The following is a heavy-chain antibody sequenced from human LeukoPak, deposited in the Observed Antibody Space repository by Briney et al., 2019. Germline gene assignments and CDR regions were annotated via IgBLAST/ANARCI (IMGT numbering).Heavy chain of an antibody. CDR1: GGSVNGYY. D-gene: IGHD2-15*01. Sequence: SETLSLTCSVSGGSVNGYYWSWIRQPAGKGLEWIGRIYSSGTTDYNPSLKSRVTMSVDTSKNQFSLKLSSVTAADTAVYYCARADLGYCSGGSCYWVDYWGQGTLVTVSS. CDR3: ARADLGYCSGGSCYWVDY. J-gene: IGHJ4*02. V-gene: IGHV4-4*07. CDR2: IYSSGTT.